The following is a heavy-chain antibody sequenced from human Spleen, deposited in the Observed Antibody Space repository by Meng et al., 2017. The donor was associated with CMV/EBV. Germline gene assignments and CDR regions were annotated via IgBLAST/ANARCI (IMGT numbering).Heavy chain of an antibody. J-gene: IGHJ6*02. CDR2: TYSGGTT. D-gene: IGHD3-10*01. CDR1: GFTFSSYE. Sequence: GESLKISCAASGFTFSSYEMNWVRQAPGKGLEWVSITYSGGTTYYADSVKGRFTISRDNSKNTLYLQMNSLRAEDTAVYYCAHSPGARGYYYYGMDVWGQGTTVTVS. CDR3: AHSPGARGYYYYGMDV. V-gene: IGHV3-53*01.